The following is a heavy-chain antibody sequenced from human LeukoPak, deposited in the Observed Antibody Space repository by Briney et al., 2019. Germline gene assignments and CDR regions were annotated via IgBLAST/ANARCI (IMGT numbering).Heavy chain of an antibody. D-gene: IGHD6-13*01. V-gene: IGHV1-18*01. CDR3: ARDRGYSGSWTNARWFDP. CDR2: ISAYNGNT. J-gene: IGHJ5*02. Sequence: GASVKVSCKASGYTFTSYGISWVRQAPGQGLEWMGWISAYNGNTNYAQKLQGRVTMTTDTSTSTAYMELRSLRSDDTAVYYCARDRGYSGSWTNARWFDPWGQGTLVTVSS. CDR1: GYTFTSYG.